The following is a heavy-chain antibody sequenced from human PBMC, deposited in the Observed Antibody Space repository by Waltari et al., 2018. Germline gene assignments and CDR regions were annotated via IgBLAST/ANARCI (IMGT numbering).Heavy chain of an antibody. J-gene: IGHJ5*02. Sequence: QVQLQQWGAGLLKPSETLSLTCAVYGGSFSGYYWSWIRQPPGNGLEWVGESNHSGSTNASPSLKSLVTLSVDTSKNQFSLKLSSVTAADTAVYYCARANGGMAARKNKYNWFDPWGQGTLVTVSS. D-gene: IGHD6-6*01. CDR2: SNHSGST. CDR1: GGSFSGYY. V-gene: IGHV4-34*01. CDR3: ARANGGMAARKNKYNWFDP.